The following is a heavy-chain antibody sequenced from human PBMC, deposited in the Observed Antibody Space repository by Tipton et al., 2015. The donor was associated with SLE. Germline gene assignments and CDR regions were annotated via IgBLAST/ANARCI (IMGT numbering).Heavy chain of an antibody. D-gene: IGHD3-22*01. V-gene: IGHV4-59*01. CDR1: GGSINNYY. CDR3: ASGFSSGYFYFDS. CDR2: IYYDGRS. J-gene: IGHJ4*01. Sequence: TLSLTCTVSGGSINNYYWSWIRQSPGKGLEWIGYIYYDGRSDSNPSLKSRVTMLVDTSEKQFSLKLSSVTAADAAMYYCASGFSSGYFYFDSWGHGNLVTVSS.